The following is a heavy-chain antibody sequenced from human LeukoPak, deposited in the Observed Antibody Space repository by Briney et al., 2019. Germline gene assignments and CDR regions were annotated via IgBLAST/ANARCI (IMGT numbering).Heavy chain of an antibody. V-gene: IGHV3-21*01. CDR3: AKDRLVGGSDRHPLDY. CDR2: ISRSGDYI. CDR1: GFTFSSYT. Sequence: GGSLRLSCAASGFTFSSYTMTWVRQAPGRGLEWVSSISRSGDYIFYADSVRGRFTISRDNAKNSLYLQMTSLRAEDTAVYYCAKDRLVGGSDRHPLDYRGQGTLVTVSS. J-gene: IGHJ4*02. D-gene: IGHD1-26*01.